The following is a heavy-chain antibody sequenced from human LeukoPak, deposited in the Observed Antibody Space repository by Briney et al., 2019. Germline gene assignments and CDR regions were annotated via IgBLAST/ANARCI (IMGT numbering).Heavy chain of an antibody. Sequence: ASVKVSCKVSGHGLTELSMHWVRQAPGKGLEWMGGFDPERGEPIYAQKFQGRVTMTEDTSTDTAYMELSSLRSEDTAVYYCATLADGESPFDYWGQGTLVTVSS. CDR3: ATLADGESPFDY. V-gene: IGHV1-24*01. CDR1: GHGLTELS. CDR2: FDPERGEP. D-gene: IGHD3-10*01. J-gene: IGHJ4*02.